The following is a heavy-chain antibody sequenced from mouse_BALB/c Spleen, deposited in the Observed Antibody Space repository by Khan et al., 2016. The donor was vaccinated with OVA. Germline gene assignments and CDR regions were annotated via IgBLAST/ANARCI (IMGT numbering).Heavy chain of an antibody. CDR1: GFTFSSYS. CDR3: ASHLTESFAY. Sequence: EVELVESGGDLVKPGGSLKLSCAASGFTFSSYSMSWVRQTPDKRLEWVATISTGGDYTYYPDNVKGRFIISRDDAKNTLYLQMSSLKSEDTAMFDWASHLTESFAYWGQGTLVTVSA. CDR2: ISTGGDYT. J-gene: IGHJ3*01. D-gene: IGHD4-1*01. V-gene: IGHV5-6*01.